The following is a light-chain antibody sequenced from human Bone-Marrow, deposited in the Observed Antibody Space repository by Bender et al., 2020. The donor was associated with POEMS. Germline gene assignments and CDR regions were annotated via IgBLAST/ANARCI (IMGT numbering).Light chain of an antibody. CDR1: SSDVGAYNH. CDR2: DVT. V-gene: IGLV2-11*01. J-gene: IGLJ2*01. Sequence: QSALTQPRSVSGSPGQSVTISCTGSSSDVGAYNHVSWYQQHPGKVPQLLIYDVTKRPSGVSDRFSGSKSGNTASLTISGLQAEDEADYYCSSYTSTNTLVVFGGGTKLTVL. CDR3: SSYTSTNTLVV.